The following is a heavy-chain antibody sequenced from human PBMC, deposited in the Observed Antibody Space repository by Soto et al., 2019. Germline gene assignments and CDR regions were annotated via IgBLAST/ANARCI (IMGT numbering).Heavy chain of an antibody. Sequence: QVPLQESGPRLVRPSGPLSLTCTVSSGSITTANWCSWVRQPPGRGLEWIGEIYHSGSTNYNLSLKSRVTLSVDKSKNQFSLRLSSVTAADTAMYYCARRGGGVLQAATTPFDYWGQGTLVTVSS. CDR3: ARRGGGVLQAATTPFDY. CDR2: IYHSGST. D-gene: IGHD2-15*01. V-gene: IGHV4-4*02. J-gene: IGHJ4*02. CDR1: SGSITTANW.